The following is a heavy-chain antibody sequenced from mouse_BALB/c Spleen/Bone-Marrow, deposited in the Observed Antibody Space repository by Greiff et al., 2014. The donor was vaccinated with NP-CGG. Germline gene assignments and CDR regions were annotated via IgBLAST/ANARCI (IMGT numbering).Heavy chain of an antibody. CDR2: INPSTGYA. J-gene: IGHJ2*01. CDR1: GYTFTDTW. Sequence: VKLQQSGAELAKPGASVKMSCKASGYTFTDTWIHWTKQRPGQGLEWIGYINPSTGYAEYNQNFKDKATLTVDKSSSTAYMQLSSLTSEDSAVYYCARDYWGQGTTLTVSS. V-gene: IGHV1-7*01. CDR3: ARDY.